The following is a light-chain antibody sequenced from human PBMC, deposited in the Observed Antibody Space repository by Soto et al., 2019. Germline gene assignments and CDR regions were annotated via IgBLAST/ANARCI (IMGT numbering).Light chain of an antibody. J-gene: IGLJ1*01. Sequence: QSVLTQPASVSGSPGQSITISCTGTSSDVGGYNYVSWYQQHPGKAPKVMIYDVSNRPSGVSNRFSGSKSGNTASLTISGLQTEDEADYYCSSYTSSRTGVFGTGTKVTVL. V-gene: IGLV2-14*01. CDR3: SSYTSSRTGV. CDR2: DVS. CDR1: SSDVGGYNY.